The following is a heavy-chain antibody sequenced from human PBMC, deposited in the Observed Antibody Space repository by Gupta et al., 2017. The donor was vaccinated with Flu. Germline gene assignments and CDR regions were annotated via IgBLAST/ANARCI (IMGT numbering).Heavy chain of an antibody. V-gene: IGHV3-21*01. J-gene: IGHJ4*02. CDR2: ISSSRSYI. D-gene: IGHD6-19*01. CDR3: ARAWDVTVAGTFDY. CDR1: GFTFNTYG. Sequence: EVQLVVSGGGLVKPGGSLGLSCCVSGFTFNTYGMHWFRQAPGKGLEWVSYISSSRSYIYYADSVKGRFTISRHNAKNSLYLQINSLRAEDTAVYYCARAWDVTVAGTFDYWGQGTLVTVSS.